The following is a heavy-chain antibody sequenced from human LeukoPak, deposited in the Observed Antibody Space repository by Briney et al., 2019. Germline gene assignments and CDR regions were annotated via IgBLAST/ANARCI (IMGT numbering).Heavy chain of an antibody. J-gene: IGHJ5*02. CDR1: GFTFSSYG. CDR2: IRYDGSNK. CDR3: AKDQGSSWFLGWFDP. D-gene: IGHD6-13*01. V-gene: IGHV3-30*02. Sequence: AGGSLRLSCAASGFTFSSYGMHWVRQAPGKGLEWVAFIRYDGSNKYYADSVKGRFTISRDNSKNTLYLQMNSLRAEDTAVYYCAKDQGSSWFLGWFDPWGQGTLVTVSS.